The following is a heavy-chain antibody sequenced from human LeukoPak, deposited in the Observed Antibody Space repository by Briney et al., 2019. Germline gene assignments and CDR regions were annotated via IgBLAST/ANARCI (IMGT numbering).Heavy chain of an antibody. CDR3: ARRRGSYSSDY. Sequence: GGPLRLSCAASGFTFSSYWMTWVRHSPGKGLEWVANIKQDGSEKYYVDSVKGRFTISRDNAKNSLYLQMNSLRAEDTAVYYCARRRGSYSSDYWGQGTLVTVSS. D-gene: IGHD1-26*01. CDR2: IKQDGSEK. J-gene: IGHJ4*02. V-gene: IGHV3-7*01. CDR1: GFTFSSYW.